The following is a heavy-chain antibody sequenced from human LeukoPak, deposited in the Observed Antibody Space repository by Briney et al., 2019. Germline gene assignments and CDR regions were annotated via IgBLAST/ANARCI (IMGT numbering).Heavy chain of an antibody. CDR2: IYYSGST. J-gene: IGHJ4*02. CDR1: AGSISSSSYY. Sequence: PSETLSLTCTVSAGSISSSSYYWGWIRQPPGKGLEWIGSIYYSGSTYYNPSLKSRVTISVDTSKNQFSLKLSSVTAADTAVYYCARHAASYGSLYFDYWGQGTLVTVSS. CDR3: ARHAASYGSLYFDY. V-gene: IGHV4-39*01. D-gene: IGHD5-18*01.